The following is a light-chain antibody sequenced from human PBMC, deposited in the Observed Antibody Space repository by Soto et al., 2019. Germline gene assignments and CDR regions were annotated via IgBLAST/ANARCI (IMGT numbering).Light chain of an antibody. CDR3: QQHDSYPRT. CDR2: KAS. V-gene: IGKV1-5*03. J-gene: IGKJ1*01. Sequence: DIQMTLSPSILSASVGDRVTITCRASQNINSWLAWYQQKPGKAPKVLIFKASSLAGGVPSRFSGSGSGTEFALTISSLQPDDFATYYCQQHDSYPRTFGQGTKVEVK. CDR1: QNINSW.